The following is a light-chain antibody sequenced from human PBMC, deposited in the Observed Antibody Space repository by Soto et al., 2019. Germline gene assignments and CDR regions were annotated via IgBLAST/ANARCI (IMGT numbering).Light chain of an antibody. CDR1: QSVSSN. CDR2: GAS. J-gene: IGKJ1*01. V-gene: IGKV3-15*01. Sequence: EIVMTQSPATLSVSPGERATLSCRASQSVSSNLAWYQQKPGQAPRLLIYGASTRATGIPARFSGSGSGTEFTLTISSLQSEDFAVYYCLQHYTYPRTFGQGTKVEIK. CDR3: LQHYTYPRT.